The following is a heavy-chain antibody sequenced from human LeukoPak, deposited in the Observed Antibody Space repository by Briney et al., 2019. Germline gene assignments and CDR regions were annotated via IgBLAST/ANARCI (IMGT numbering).Heavy chain of an antibody. V-gene: IGHV4-38-2*02. CDR1: GYSISSGYY. Sequence: SETLSLTCTVSGYSISSGYYWGWIRQPPGKGLEWIGSIYHSGSTYYNPSLKSRVTISVDTSKNQFSLKLSSVTAADTAVYYCARSSYGDPPGSWGQGTLVTVSS. CDR2: IYHSGST. D-gene: IGHD4-17*01. CDR3: ARSSYGDPPGS. J-gene: IGHJ5*02.